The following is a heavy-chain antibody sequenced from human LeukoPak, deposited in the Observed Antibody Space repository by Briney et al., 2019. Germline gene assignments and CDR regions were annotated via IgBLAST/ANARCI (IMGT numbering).Heavy chain of an antibody. CDR2: INHSGST. CDR1: GRSFSGYY. V-gene: IGHV4-34*01. Sequence: AETLSLTCAVYGRSFSGYYWSWIRQPPGKGLEWIGEINHSGSTNYNPSLKSRVTISVDTSKNQFSLKLSSVTAADTAVYYCARSYLGGWYYFDYWGQGTLVTVSS. D-gene: IGHD6-19*01. CDR3: ARSYLGGWYYFDY. J-gene: IGHJ4*02.